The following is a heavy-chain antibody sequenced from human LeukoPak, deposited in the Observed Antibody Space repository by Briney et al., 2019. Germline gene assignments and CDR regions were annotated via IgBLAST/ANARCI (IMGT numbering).Heavy chain of an antibody. CDR2: FDPEDGET. J-gene: IGHJ5*02. CDR3: ARVSYYDSSGYYLGNWFDP. Sequence: ASVKVSCKVSGYILTELSMHWVRQAPGKGLEWMGSFDPEDGETLYAQKFQGRVTMTTDTSTSTAYMELRSLRSDDTAVYYCARVSYYDSSGYYLGNWFDPWGQGTLVTVSS. V-gene: IGHV1-24*01. CDR1: GYILTELS. D-gene: IGHD3-22*01.